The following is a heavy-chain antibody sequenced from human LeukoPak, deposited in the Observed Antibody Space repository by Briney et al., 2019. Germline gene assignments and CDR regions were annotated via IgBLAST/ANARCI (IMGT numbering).Heavy chain of an antibody. J-gene: IGHJ4*02. CDR3: ARGIDY. CDR1: GGSISSSSYY. CDR2: IYYSGST. Sequence: SETLSLTCTVSGGSISSSSYYWGWIRQPPGKGLEWIGSIYYSGSTNYNPSLQSRVTISVDTSKNQFSLKLSSVTAADTAVYYCARGIDYWGQGTLVTVSS. V-gene: IGHV4-39*07.